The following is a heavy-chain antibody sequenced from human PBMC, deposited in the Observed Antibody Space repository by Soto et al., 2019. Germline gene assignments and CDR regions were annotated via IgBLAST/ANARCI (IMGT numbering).Heavy chain of an antibody. CDR2: IDSSGEK. CDR1: GLSITDSEMG. J-gene: IGHJ5*02. CDR3: ARRQLAVAVSPWFDP. Sequence: QVTLKESGPVLVKTTETLTLRCTVSGLSITDSEMGVSWIRQPPGQPLEWLAHIDSSGEKSYRTFLKNRLAISKDTSKSQIVLTMTNMDPADTATYYCARRQLAVAVSPWFDPWGQGIPGTVSS. D-gene: IGHD6-13*01. V-gene: IGHV2-26*01.